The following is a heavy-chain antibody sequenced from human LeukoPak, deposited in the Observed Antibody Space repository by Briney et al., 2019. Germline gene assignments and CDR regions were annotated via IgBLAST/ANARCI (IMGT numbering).Heavy chain of an antibody. CDR3: ARDIGDYVPYWYFDL. J-gene: IGHJ2*01. V-gene: IGHV1-2*02. CDR1: GYTFTGYY. D-gene: IGHD4-17*01. Sequence: ASVKVSCKASGYTFTGYYMHWVRQAPGQGLEWMGWINPNSGGTNYAQKFQGRVTMTRDTSISTAYMELSRLRSDDTAVYYCARDIGDYVPYWYFDLWGRGTLVTVSS. CDR2: INPNSGGT.